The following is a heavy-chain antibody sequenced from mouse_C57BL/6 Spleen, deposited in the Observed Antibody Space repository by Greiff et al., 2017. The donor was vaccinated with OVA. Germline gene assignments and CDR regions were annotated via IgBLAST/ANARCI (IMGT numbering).Heavy chain of an antibody. CDR2: IWSGGST. J-gene: IGHJ4*01. CDR1: GFSLTSYG. Sequence: VHLVESGPGLVQPSQSLSITCTVSGFSLTSYGVHWVRQSPGKGLEWLGVIWSGGSTDYNAAFISRLSISKDNPKSQVFFKMNSLQADDTAIYYCAREALYYGNYFYAMDYWGQGTSVTVSS. D-gene: IGHD2-1*01. CDR3: AREALYYGNYFYAMDY. V-gene: IGHV2-2*01.